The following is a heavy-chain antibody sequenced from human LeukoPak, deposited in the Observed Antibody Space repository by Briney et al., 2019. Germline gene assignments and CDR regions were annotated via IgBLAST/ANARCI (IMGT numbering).Heavy chain of an antibody. CDR2: IFPGDADT. Sequence: PGESLKISCKGSGYSFIPGYSFTSYWIGCLRQMPGKGLELMGLIFPGDADTTYSPSFQGHVTMSADKSISTAYLQWSSLKASDTAMYYCARRKGYYDTSGYYAFAIWGQGTMVTVSS. J-gene: IGHJ3*02. D-gene: IGHD3-22*01. CDR1: GYSFIPGYSFTSYW. V-gene: IGHV5-51*01. CDR3: ARRKGYYDTSGYYAFAI.